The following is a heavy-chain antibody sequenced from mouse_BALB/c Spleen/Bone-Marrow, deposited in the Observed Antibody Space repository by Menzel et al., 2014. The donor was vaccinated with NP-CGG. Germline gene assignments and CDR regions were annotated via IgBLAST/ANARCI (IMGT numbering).Heavy chain of an antibody. CDR1: GYGFSTYW. CDR3: ARSGKGAMDY. CDR2: IYPGDGDT. V-gene: IGHV1-80*01. J-gene: IGHJ4*01. D-gene: IGHD2-1*01. Sequence: VQLQQSGAELVRPGSSVKISCKASGYGFSTYWMNWVKQRPGQGLERIGQIYPGDGDTNYNGKFKDKVILTADKSSSTAYMQLSSLTSEDSAVYFCARSGKGAMDYWGQGTSVTVSS.